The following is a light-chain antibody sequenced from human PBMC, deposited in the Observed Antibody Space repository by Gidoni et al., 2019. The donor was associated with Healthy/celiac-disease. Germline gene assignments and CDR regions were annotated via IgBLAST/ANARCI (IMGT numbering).Light chain of an antibody. CDR1: TIGSKS. J-gene: IGLJ2*01. V-gene: IGLV3-21*02. CDR2: DDS. Sequence: SHVLTQPPPVSVAPGQTARITRGGNTIGSKSVHWYQQKPGQAPVLVVYDDSDRPSGIPERFSGSNSGNTATLTISRVEAGDEADYYCQVWDSSSDHPYVVFGGGTKLTVL. CDR3: QVWDSSSDHPYVV.